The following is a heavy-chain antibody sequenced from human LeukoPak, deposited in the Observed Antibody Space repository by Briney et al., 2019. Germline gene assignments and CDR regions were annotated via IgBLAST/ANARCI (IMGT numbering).Heavy chain of an antibody. CDR2: ISFSGSTI. V-gene: IGHV3-11*04. CDR1: GFSLNDYY. D-gene: IGHD5-12*01. CDR3: ATTTKNFDY. J-gene: IGHJ4*02. Sequence: GGSLRLSCAASGFSLNDYYMSWLRQAPGKGLEWISYISFSGSTIYYADSVRGRFAISRDNAKNSLYLQMNSLRDEDTAVYYCATTTKNFDYWGQGTLVTVSS.